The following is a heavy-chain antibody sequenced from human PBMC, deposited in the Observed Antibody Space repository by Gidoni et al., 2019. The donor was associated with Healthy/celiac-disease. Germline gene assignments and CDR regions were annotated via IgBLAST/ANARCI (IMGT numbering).Heavy chain of an antibody. CDR1: GYTFTSYK. D-gene: IGHD2-2*01. CDR3: ARDHDPIVVVPAAEPPLLYYGMDV. J-gene: IGHJ6*02. V-gene: IGHV1-46*01. CDR2: INPSGGST. Sequence: QVQLVQSGAEVKKPGASVKVSCKASGYTFTSYKMHGVRQAHGQGLEWMGIINPSGGSTSYAQKFQGRVTMTRDTSTSTVYMELSSLRSEDTAVYYCARDHDPIVVVPAAEPPLLYYGMDVWGQGTTVTVSS.